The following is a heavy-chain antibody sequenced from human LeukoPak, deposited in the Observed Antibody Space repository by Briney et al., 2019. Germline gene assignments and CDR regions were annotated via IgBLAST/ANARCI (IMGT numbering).Heavy chain of an antibody. D-gene: IGHD3-10*01. CDR3: ARVKHYGSGTDY. J-gene: IGHJ4*02. CDR1: GFTFSSYA. CDR2: ISSSGSTI. Sequence: GGSLRLSCAASGFTFSSYAMSWVRQAPGEGVEWVSYISSSGSTIYYADSVKGGFTISRDNAKNSLYLQMNSLRAEDTAVYYCARVKHYGSGTDYWGQGTLVTVSS. V-gene: IGHV3-48*04.